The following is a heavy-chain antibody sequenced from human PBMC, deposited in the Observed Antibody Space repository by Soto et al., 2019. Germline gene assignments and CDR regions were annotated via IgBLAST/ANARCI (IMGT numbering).Heavy chain of an antibody. D-gene: IGHD1-20*01. J-gene: IGHJ4*02. V-gene: IGHV3-7*04. Sequence: VQLVESGGGLVQPGGSLRLSCATSGFSFSSFWMAWVRQAPGKGLEWLANIKEDGTMTYYLESVKGRFTISRDNAKNSLFLQIYSLTADHSGVYYCASDVAYNRHDYVGLGTLVIVSS. CDR2: IKEDGTMT. CDR3: ASDVAYNRHDY. CDR1: GFSFSSFW.